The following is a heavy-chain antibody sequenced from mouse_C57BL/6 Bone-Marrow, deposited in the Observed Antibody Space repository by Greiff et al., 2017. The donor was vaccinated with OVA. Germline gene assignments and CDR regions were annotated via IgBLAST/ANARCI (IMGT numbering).Heavy chain of an antibody. J-gene: IGHJ3*01. D-gene: IGHD1-1*02. V-gene: IGHV1-54*01. CDR1: GYAFTNYL. CDR3: ARKGVGGYPWFAY. CDR2: INPGSGGT. Sequence: QVQLKQSGAELVRPGTSVKVSCKASGYAFTNYLIEWVKQRPGQGLEWIGVINPGSGGTNYNEKFKGKATLTADKSSSTAYMQLSSLTSEDSAVYFCARKGVGGYPWFAYWGQGTLVTVSA.